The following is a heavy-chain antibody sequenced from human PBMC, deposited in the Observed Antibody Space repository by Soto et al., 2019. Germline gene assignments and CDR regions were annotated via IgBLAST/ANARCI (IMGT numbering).Heavy chain of an antibody. CDR3: VRREAVAGSQFDF. Sequence: PSETLSLTCTVSGGSLSRGSFFWGWIRQPPGKGLEWIGHIYFTGTSSYSPSLKSRVTMFVDTSKNNFSLRLTSVTAADTAVYYCVRREAVAGSQFDFWGQGTLVTVSS. CDR2: IYFTGTS. D-gene: IGHD6-19*01. CDR1: GGSLSRGSFF. V-gene: IGHV4-39*02. J-gene: IGHJ4*02.